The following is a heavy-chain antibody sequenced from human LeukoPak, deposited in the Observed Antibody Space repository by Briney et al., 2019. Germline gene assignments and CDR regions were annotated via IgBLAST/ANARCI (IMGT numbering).Heavy chain of an antibody. Sequence: GGSLRLSCAASGFTFSSYAMSWVRQAPGKGLEWVSAISDSGGNTYYADSVKGRFTISRDNSKNTLYLQMNSLRAEDTAVYYCARDPRGSSGFFDYWGQGTLVTVSS. J-gene: IGHJ4*02. CDR2: ISDSGGNT. V-gene: IGHV3-23*01. CDR3: ARDPRGSSGFFDY. CDR1: GFTFSSYA. D-gene: IGHD6-6*01.